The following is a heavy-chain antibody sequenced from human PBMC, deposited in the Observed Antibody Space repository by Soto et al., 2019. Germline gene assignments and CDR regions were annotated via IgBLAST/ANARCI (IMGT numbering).Heavy chain of an antibody. Sequence: GASVKVSCKASGFTFTSSGMQWVRQARGQRLEWIGWIVVGSGNTNYAQKLQGRVTMTTDTSTSTAYMELRSLRSDDTAVYYCARGGTVVMGFDLWGRGTLVTVSS. D-gene: IGHD2-15*01. CDR3: ARGGTVVMGFDL. J-gene: IGHJ2*01. CDR1: GFTFTSSG. V-gene: IGHV1-58*02. CDR2: IVVGSGNT.